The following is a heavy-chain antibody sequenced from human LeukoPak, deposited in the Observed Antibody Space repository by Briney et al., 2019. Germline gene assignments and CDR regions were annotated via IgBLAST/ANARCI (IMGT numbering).Heavy chain of an antibody. V-gene: IGHV3-23*01. CDR3: AKGSANGSGSYVVYYYMDV. J-gene: IGHJ6*03. CDR2: ISGSGGST. D-gene: IGHD3-10*01. Sequence: PGGSLRLSCAASGFTFSSYAMSWVRQAPGKGLEWVSAISGSGGSTYYADSVKGRFTISRDNSKNTLYLQMNSLGAEDTAVYYCAKGSANGSGSYVVYYYMDVWGKGTTVTVSS. CDR1: GFTFSSYA.